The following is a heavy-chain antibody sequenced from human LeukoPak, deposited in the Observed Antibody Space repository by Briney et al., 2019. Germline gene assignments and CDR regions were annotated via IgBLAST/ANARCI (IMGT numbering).Heavy chain of an antibody. V-gene: IGHV3-66*02. CDR1: GFTVSSTY. CDR3: ARGGREVGSTRGNYFDY. Sequence: PGGSLRLSCAASGFTVSSTYMTWVRQAPGRGLEWVSVIYSGGGMYYADSVKGRFTISRDSYKNTVYLQTNSLRAEDTAVYYCARGGREVGSTRGNYFDYWGQGTLVTVSS. D-gene: IGHD1-26*01. CDR2: IYSGGGM. J-gene: IGHJ4*02.